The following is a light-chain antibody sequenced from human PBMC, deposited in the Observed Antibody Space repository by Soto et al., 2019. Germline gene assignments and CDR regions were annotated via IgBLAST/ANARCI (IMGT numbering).Light chain of an antibody. Sequence: DIHMTQSPSTVSGSVLDIATIPFLAIQSISSWLAWYQQKPWKAPKLLIYKASNLKSGVPSRFSGSGSGTEFTLTISSLQSEDFAVYYCQQYNNWPPTWTFGQGTKVDI. CDR3: QQYNNWPPTWT. CDR1: QSISSW. CDR2: KAS. J-gene: IGKJ1*01. V-gene: IGKV1-5*03.